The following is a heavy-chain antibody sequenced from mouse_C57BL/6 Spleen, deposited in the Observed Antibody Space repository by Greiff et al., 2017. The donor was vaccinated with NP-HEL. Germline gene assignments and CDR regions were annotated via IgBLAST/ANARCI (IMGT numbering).Heavy chain of an antibody. Sequence: QVTLKVSGPGILQSSQSLSLSCSFSGFSLSTSGMGVSWIRQPSGLGLVWLVHIYWDDDKRYNPSMKSPLTISKDTSRNQVFLKITSVDTADTATYYCARGIYYDYDGYAMDYWGQGTSVTVSS. CDR1: GFSLSTSGMG. CDR3: ARGIYYDYDGYAMDY. J-gene: IGHJ4*01. CDR2: IYWDDDK. D-gene: IGHD2-4*01. V-gene: IGHV8-12*01.